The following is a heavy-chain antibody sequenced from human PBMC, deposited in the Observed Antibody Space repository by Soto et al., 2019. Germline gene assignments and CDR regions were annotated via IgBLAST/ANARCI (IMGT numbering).Heavy chain of an antibody. D-gene: IGHD7-27*01. CDR3: ARVGNYYGMDV. V-gene: IGHV3-33*01. J-gene: IGHJ6*02. Sequence: PGGSLRLSCAASGFTFSSYGMHWVRQAPGKGLEKVAVIWYDGSNKYYAEYVKGRFTNSRDNSKNKLYLQMNSLRADVSAVYYCARVGNYYGMDVWGQGTTVTVSS. CDR1: GFTFSSYG. CDR2: IWYDGSNK.